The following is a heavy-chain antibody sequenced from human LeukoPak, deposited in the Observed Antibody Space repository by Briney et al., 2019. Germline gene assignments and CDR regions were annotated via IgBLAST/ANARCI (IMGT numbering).Heavy chain of an antibody. J-gene: IGHJ4*02. CDR1: GFTFSSYA. V-gene: IGHV3-23*01. CDR3: AKEGGLGELGLIDY. D-gene: IGHD3-16*01. Sequence: GGSLRLSCAASGFTFSSYAMSWVRQAPGKGLEWVSAISGSGGSTYYADSVKGRFAISRDNSKNTLYLQMNSLRAEDTAVYYCAKEGGLGELGLIDYWGQGTLVTVSS. CDR2: ISGSGGST.